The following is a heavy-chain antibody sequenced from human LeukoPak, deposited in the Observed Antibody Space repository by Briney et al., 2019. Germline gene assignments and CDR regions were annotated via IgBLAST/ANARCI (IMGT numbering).Heavy chain of an antibody. CDR2: IYYSGST. CDR1: GGSISSYY. J-gene: IGHJ1*01. D-gene: IGHD4-17*01. V-gene: IGHV4-59*12. Sequence: PSETLSLTCTVSGGSISSYYWSWLRQPPGKGLEWIGYIYYSGSTNYNPSLKSRVTISVDTSRNQFSLKLSSVTAADTAVYYCAKDHYGDFWREYFQHWGQGTLVTVSS. CDR3: AKDHYGDFWREYFQH.